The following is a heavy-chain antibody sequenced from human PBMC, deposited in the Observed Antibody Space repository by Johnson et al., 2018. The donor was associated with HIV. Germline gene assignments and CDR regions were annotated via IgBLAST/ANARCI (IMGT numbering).Heavy chain of an antibody. CDR1: GFTFSDYY. CDR3: SRGKSYDGYPAFDI. V-gene: IGHV3-11*04. J-gene: IGHJ3*02. Sequence: QVQLVESGGGLVNPGGSLRLSCAASGFTFSDYYMSCIRQAPGKGLEWVSYISSSGNSMYSADSVKGRFTISRDNAKNSLYLQMNRLRAEDTAVYYCSRGKSYDGYPAFDIWGQGTMVTVSS. D-gene: IGHD5-24*01. CDR2: ISSSGNSM.